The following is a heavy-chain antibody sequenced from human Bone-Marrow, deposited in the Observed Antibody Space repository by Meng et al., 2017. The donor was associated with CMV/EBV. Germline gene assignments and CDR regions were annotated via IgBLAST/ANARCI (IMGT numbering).Heavy chain of an antibody. V-gene: IGHV3-7*01. D-gene: IGHD3-10*01. CDR2: IKQDGSEK. Sequence: GESLKISCAASGFTFSSYWMSWVRQAPGKGLEWVANIKQDGSEKYYVDSVKGRFTISRDNAKNSLYLQMNSLRAEDTAVYYCAKDTRSVGSGSYYEVNYFDYWGQGTLVTVSS. CDR3: AKDTRSVGSGSYYEVNYFDY. CDR1: GFTFSSYW. J-gene: IGHJ4*02.